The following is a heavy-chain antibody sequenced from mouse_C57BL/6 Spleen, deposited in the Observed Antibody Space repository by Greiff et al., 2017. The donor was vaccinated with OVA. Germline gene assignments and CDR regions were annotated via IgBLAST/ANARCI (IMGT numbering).Heavy chain of an antibody. CDR1: GYTFTDYE. CDR3: TRTRATVDYFDY. D-gene: IGHD1-1*01. Sequence: QVQLQQSGAGLGGPGGSVTLSCKASGYTFTDYEMHWVKQTHVHGLEWIGAIDPETGGTAYNQKFKGKAILTADKSSSTAYMELRSLTSEDSAVYYCTRTRATVDYFDYWGQGTTLTVSS. V-gene: IGHV1-15*01. CDR2: IDPETGGT. J-gene: IGHJ2*01.